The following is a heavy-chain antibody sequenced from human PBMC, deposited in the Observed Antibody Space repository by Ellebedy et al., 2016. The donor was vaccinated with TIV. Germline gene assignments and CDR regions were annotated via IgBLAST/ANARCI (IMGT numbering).Heavy chain of an antibody. CDR1: GFTTSG. J-gene: IGHJ6*02. D-gene: IGHD4-17*01. CDR3: VKGAFPVPTVMAV. Sequence: GESLKVSCAASGFTTSGMHWVRQAPGKGLDWVAFVRSDGSTKYYADSAKGRFTISRDDSKNTLYLQMNSLRVDETAIYYCVKGAFPVPTVMAVWGQGTTVTVSS. V-gene: IGHV3-30*02. CDR2: VRSDGSTK.